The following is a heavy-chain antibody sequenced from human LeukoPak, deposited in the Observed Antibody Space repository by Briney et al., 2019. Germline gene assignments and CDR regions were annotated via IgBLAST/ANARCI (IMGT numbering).Heavy chain of an antibody. CDR1: GFTVSSSY. Sequence: GGSLRLSCAVSGFTVSSSYKSGVPQAPGEGLEWVSVIYSGCSTYYADSVKGRFTISRDNSKNTLYLQMNSLRAEDTAVYYCARGPIVQSDYWGQGTLVTVSS. CDR2: IYSGCST. J-gene: IGHJ4*02. V-gene: IGHV3-53*01. CDR3: ARGPIVQSDY. D-gene: IGHD2/OR15-2a*01.